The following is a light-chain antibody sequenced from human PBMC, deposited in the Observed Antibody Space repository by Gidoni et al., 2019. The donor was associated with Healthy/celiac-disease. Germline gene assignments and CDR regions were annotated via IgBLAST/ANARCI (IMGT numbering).Light chain of an antibody. CDR3: QQYGSSPPWT. CDR2: GAS. CDR1: QSVSSSY. V-gene: IGKV3-20*01. J-gene: IGKJ1*01. Sequence: EIVLTPSPVTLSLTPGERATLSCRASQSVSSSYLAWYQQKPGQAPRLLIYGASSRTTGIPDRFSGSGSGTDFTLTISRLGPEDFAVYYCQQYGSSPPWTFGQGTKVEIK.